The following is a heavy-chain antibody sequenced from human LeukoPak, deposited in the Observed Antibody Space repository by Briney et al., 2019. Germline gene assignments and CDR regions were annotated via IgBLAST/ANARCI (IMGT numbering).Heavy chain of an antibody. Sequence: SETLSLTCIVSGDSITNYHWSWIRQPPGKGLEWIGEINHSGSTNYNPSLKSRVTISVDTSKNQFSLKLSSVTAADTAVYYCARVIIIAAAGLNWFDPWGQGTLVTVSS. J-gene: IGHJ5*02. CDR2: INHSGST. CDR3: ARVIIIAAAGLNWFDP. CDR1: GDSITNYH. D-gene: IGHD6-13*01. V-gene: IGHV4-34*01.